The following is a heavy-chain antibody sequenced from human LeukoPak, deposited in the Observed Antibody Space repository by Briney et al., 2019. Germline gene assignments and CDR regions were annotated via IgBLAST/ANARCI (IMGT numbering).Heavy chain of an antibody. V-gene: IGHV3-30*02. CDR2: IQHDGSNK. D-gene: IGHD3-10*01. Sequence: GGSLRLSCVVSGFTFTSHGMHWIRQAPDKGLEWVAFIQHDGSNKYHADSVKGRFTISRDDSKNTLYLQMNSLRAEDTAVYYCAKDRTTSWFGEGFDYWGQGTLVTVSS. CDR3: AKDRTTSWFGEGFDY. CDR1: GFTFTSHG. J-gene: IGHJ4*02.